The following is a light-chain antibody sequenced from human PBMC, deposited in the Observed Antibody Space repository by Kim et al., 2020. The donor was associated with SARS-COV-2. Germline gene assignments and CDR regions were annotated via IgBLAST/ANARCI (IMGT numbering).Light chain of an antibody. J-gene: IGLJ2*01. V-gene: IGLV3-21*04. CDR2: YDS. Sequence: PGTSARSTRGGNSIGSKSLHWYHEKPRQSPVLVISYDSDRPSGIPERFSGSNSGNTATLTISRVEAGDEADYYCQVWDSSSDHRVVFGGGTKVTVL. CDR3: QVWDSSSDHRVV. CDR1: SIGSKS.